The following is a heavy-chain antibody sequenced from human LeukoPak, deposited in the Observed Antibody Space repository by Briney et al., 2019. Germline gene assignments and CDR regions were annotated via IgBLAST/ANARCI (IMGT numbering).Heavy chain of an antibody. V-gene: IGHV1-18*01. CDR1: GYTFTSYG. CDR2: ISAYNGNT. CDR3: ARDALETKYYDFWSGYFPYYYYYYMDV. D-gene: IGHD3-3*01. J-gene: IGHJ6*03. Sequence: GASVKVSCKASGYTFTSYGISWVRQAPGQGLEWMGWISAYNGNTNYAQKLQGRVTMTTDTSTSTAYMELRSLRSDDTAVYYCARDALETKYYDFWSGYFPYYYYYYMDVWGKGTTVTVSS.